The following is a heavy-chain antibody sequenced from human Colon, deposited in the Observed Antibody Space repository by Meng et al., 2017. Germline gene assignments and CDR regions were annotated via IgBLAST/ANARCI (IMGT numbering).Heavy chain of an antibody. CDR3: ARVVSLVVKGNWFDS. CDR2: IDHSGTT. CDR1: GDSITSGGYY. Sequence: AQLLESGPGLVTPSQTLSLTCNVSGDSITSGGYYWSWIRQHPGKGLEWIGYIDHSGTTYDNPSLKTRLTMSVDTSKNQFSLKLTSVTAADTAVYYCARVVSLVVKGNWFDSWGQGTLVTVSS. V-gene: IGHV4-31*03. J-gene: IGHJ5*01. D-gene: IGHD2-15*01.